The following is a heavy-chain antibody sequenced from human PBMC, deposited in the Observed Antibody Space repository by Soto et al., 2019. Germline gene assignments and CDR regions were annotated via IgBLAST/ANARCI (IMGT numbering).Heavy chain of an antibody. J-gene: IGHJ6*02. CDR1: GGSISSSNW. CDR2: IYHSGST. Sequence: SETLSLTCAVSGGSISSSNWWSWDRQPPGKGLEWIGEIYHSGSTNYNPSLKSRVTISVDKSKNQFSLKLSSVTAADTAVYYCARDTSSSYRYYYYYGMDVWGQGTTVTVSS. D-gene: IGHD6-6*01. CDR3: ARDTSSSYRYYYYYGMDV. V-gene: IGHV4-4*02.